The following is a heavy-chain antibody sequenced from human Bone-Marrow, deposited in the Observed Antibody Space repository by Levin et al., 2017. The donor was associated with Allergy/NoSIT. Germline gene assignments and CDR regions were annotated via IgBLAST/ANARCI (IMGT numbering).Heavy chain of an antibody. D-gene: IGHD2-8*01. J-gene: IGHJ6*02. V-gene: IGHV5-51*01. CDR2: IYPGDSHI. CDR1: GYSFTGHW. Sequence: PGGSLRLSCKGSGYSFTGHWIGWVRQMPGKGLEWMAIIYPGDSHIAYSPSFQGQVTISADRSTSVAYLQWSSLKPSDRAMYSCARGFGVYGACGAYDLDVWGQGTTVTVS. CDR3: ARGFGVYGACGAYDLDV.